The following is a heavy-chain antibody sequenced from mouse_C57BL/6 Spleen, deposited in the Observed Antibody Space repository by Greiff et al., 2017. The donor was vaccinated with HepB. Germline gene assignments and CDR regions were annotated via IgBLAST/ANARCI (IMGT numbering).Heavy chain of an antibody. V-gene: IGHV2-6*01. D-gene: IGHD1-1*01. Sequence: QVQLKESGPGLVAPSQSLSITCTVSGFSLTSYGVDWVRQSPGKGLEWLGVIWGVGSTNYNSALKSRLSISKENSKSQVFLKMNSLQTDDTAMYYCAKDYYGSSPYYAMDYWGQGTSVTVSS. J-gene: IGHJ4*01. CDR2: IWGVGST. CDR3: AKDYYGSSPYYAMDY. CDR1: GFSLTSYG.